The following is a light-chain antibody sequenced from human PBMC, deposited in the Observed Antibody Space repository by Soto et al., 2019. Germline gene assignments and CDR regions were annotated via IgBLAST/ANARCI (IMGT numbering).Light chain of an antibody. CDR1: NSNIGSNT. V-gene: IGLV1-44*01. Sequence: QSVLTQPPSTSGTPGHRVTISCSGSNSNIGSNTVNWYQQLPGTAPKVVIYRNDQRPSGVPDRFSGSKSGTSATLAISGLQSEDEADYYCSSWDDSLNVFFGGGTKLTVL. CDR2: RND. CDR3: SSWDDSLNVF. J-gene: IGLJ2*01.